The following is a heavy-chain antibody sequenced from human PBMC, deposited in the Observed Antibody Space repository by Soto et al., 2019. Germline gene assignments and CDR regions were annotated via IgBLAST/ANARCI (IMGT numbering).Heavy chain of an antibody. CDR1: GGTFSSYA. J-gene: IGHJ4*02. CDR2: IIPIFGTA. V-gene: IGHV1-69*12. Sequence: QVQLVQSGAEVKKPGSSVKVSCKASGGTFSSYAISWVRQAPGQGLEWMGGIIPIFGTANYAQKFQGRVTITADESTSTAYMELSSLRSEDTAVYYCATTAPYCGGDCYSGQFDYWGQGTLVTVSS. D-gene: IGHD2-21*02. CDR3: ATTAPYCGGDCYSGQFDY.